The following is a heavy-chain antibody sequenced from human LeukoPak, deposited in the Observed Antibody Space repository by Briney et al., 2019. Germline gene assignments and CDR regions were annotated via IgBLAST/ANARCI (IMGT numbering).Heavy chain of an antibody. D-gene: IGHD6-13*01. CDR2: IVVTGGVT. V-gene: IGHV3-23*01. J-gene: IGHJ5*02. Sequence: GGSLRLSCVASGFTFRNFAMSWVRQAPRKGLEWVSTIVVTGGVTYYADSVTGRFTISRDNSKNTLYLQMNSLRAEDTAVYYCAKDPRQAAAVSNWFHPWGQGTLVTVSS. CDR3: AKDPRQAAAVSNWFHP. CDR1: GFTFRNFA.